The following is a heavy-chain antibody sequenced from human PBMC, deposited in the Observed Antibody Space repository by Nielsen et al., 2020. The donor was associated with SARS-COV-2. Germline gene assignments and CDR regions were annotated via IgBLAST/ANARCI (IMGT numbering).Heavy chain of an antibody. V-gene: IGHV3-15*01. D-gene: IGHD1-1*01. CDR2: IKSKTDGGTT. J-gene: IGHJ6*02. Sequence: GGSLRLSCAASGFTFSNAWMSWVRQAPGKGLEWVGRIKSKTDGGTTDYAAPVKGRFTISRDDSKNTLYLQMNSLKTEDTAVYYCTTVKNDTYYYGMDVWGQGTTVTVSS. CDR1: GFTFSNAW. CDR3: TTVKNDTYYYGMDV.